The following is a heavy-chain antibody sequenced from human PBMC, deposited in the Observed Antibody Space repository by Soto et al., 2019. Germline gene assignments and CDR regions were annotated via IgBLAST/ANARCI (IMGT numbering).Heavy chain of an antibody. D-gene: IGHD2-15*01. CDR2: IYTSGST. J-gene: IGHJ6*02. CDR1: GGSISSYY. Sequence: PSETRSLTCTVSGGSISSYYWSWIRQPAGRGLEWIGRIYTSGSTNYNPSLKSRVTMSVDTSKNQFSLKLSSVTAADTALYYCAREGVAAPYYYGMDVWGQGSTVTVSS. CDR3: AREGVAAPYYYGMDV. V-gene: IGHV4-4*07.